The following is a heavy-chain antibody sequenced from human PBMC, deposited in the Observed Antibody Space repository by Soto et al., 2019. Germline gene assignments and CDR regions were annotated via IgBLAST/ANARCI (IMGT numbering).Heavy chain of an antibody. Sequence: QLQLQESGPGLVKPSETLSLTCTVSGGSISSSSYYWGWIRQPPGKGLEWIGSIYYSGNTYYTPSRKSRVTIAVDTSKNQVSRKLSSVTAADTAVYYCAREGGRYCSGGSCQVDYWGQGTLVTVSS. J-gene: IGHJ4*02. CDR2: IYYSGNT. CDR3: AREGGRYCSGGSCQVDY. V-gene: IGHV4-39*02. D-gene: IGHD2-15*01. CDR1: GGSISSSSYY.